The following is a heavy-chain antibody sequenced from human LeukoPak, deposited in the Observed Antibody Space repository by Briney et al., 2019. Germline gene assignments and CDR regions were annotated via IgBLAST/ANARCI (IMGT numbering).Heavy chain of an antibody. CDR3: ARHYYDRSDCYSFDY. J-gene: IGHJ4*02. CDR1: GGSISDDY. D-gene: IGHD3-22*01. V-gene: IGHV4-59*08. Sequence: PSETLSLTCTVSGGSISDDYWRWIRQPPGKGLEWIGYIFSSGSTNYNPSLKSRVTISEDTSVNQFSLKLTSVTAADTTVYYCARHYYDRSDCYSFDYWGQGILVTVSS. CDR2: IFSSGST.